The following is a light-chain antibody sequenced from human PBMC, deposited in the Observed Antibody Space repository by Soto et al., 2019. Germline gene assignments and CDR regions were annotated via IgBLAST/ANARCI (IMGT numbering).Light chain of an antibody. CDR3: QQFKDYVWT. V-gene: IGKV1-5*01. CDR2: DAS. J-gene: IGKJ1*01. CDR1: QNIERD. Sequence: DLQMTQSPSTLSASVGDRVTITCRASQNIERDMAWYQQKPGRAPSLIIYDASTLERGVQSRFSGSGSGTEFTLIISNLQPDDFATYYCQQFKDYVWTFGQGTKV.